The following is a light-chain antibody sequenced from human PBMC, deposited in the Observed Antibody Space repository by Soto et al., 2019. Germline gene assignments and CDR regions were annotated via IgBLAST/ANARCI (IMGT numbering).Light chain of an antibody. V-gene: IGLV1-40*01. CDR2: SKT. CDR1: SSNIGAGYD. CDR3: QSYDSTLSGWV. J-gene: IGLJ3*02. Sequence: QSVLTQPPSVSGAPGQRVTISCTGSSSNIGAGYDVHWYQQLPGTAPKLLIYSKTKRPSGVPDRFSGSKSGTSASLAITGLQAEDEADYYCQSYDSTLSGWVFGGGTKLTVL.